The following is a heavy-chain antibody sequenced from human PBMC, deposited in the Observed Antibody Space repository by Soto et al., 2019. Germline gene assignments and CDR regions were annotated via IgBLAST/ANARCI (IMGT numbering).Heavy chain of an antibody. Sequence: SETLSLTYTVSGDSISSYFWSWIRQPPGKGLEWIGYVYSTEITNYNPSLKSRVAMSIDTSKNQFSLKVRSVTAADTAVYYCARGSEAWFDPWGQGTLVTVSS. V-gene: IGHV4-59*01. CDR1: GDSISSYF. J-gene: IGHJ5*02. CDR3: ARGSEAWFDP. CDR2: VYSTEIT.